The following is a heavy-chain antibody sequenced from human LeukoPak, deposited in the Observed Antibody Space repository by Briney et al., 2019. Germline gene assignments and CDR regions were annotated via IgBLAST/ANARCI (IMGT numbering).Heavy chain of an antibody. V-gene: IGHV3-7*01. CDR2: IKEDGSEK. CDR3: AKRRDLEY. J-gene: IGHJ4*02. CDR1: GLTFTSYW. Sequence: GGSLRLSCAAPGLTFTSYWMSWVRQAPGKGLEWVANIKEDGSEKYYVDSVKGRFTISRDNAKNSLYLQMNSLRAEDTAVYYCAKRRDLEYWGQGTLVTVSS.